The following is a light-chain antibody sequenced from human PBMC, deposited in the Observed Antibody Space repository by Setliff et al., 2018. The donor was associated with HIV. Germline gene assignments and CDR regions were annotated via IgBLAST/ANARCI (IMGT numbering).Light chain of an antibody. V-gene: IGLV2-14*01. CDR2: DVS. CDR1: SSDVGGYNY. J-gene: IGLJ1*01. Sequence: LTQPASVSGSPGQSITISCTGTSSDVGGYNYVSWYQQHLGKAPKLMISDVSKRPSGVSSRFSGSKSGNTASLTISGLQTEDEADYYCSSYTSSSTYVFGTGTKVTVL. CDR3: SSYTSSSTYV.